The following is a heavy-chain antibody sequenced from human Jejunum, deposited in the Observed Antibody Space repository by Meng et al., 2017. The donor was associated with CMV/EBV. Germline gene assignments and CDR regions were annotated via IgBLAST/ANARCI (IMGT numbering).Heavy chain of an antibody. CDR2: MSYDGSNK. V-gene: IGHV3-30-3*01. Sequence: LVGSGGGVVQPGSWWLLTCAASGFIFIGDAMHWVSQCPGEGLEWRAVMSYDGSNKHYADSVKGRFPITRDNSKNTMYLQMNSLRAEDAAVYYCAGGYYDSNLRVDPWGQGTLVTVSS. D-gene: IGHD3-22*01. J-gene: IGHJ5*02. CDR3: AGGYYDSNLRVDP. CDR1: GFIFIGDA.